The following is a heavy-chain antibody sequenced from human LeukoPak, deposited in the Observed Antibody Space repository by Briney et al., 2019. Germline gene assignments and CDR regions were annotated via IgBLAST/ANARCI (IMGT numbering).Heavy chain of an antibody. V-gene: IGHV5-51*01. CDR2: IDPRDSDT. D-gene: IGHD6-6*01. J-gene: IGHJ4*02. CDR3: ATGSSSFPY. Sequence: GESLKISCKGSGYSFSNYWISWVRQMPGKGLEWMGIIDPRDSDTRYSPSFEGQVTISADKSISTAYLQWSSLKASDTAMYYCATGSSSFPYWGQGTLVTVSS. CDR1: GYSFSNYW.